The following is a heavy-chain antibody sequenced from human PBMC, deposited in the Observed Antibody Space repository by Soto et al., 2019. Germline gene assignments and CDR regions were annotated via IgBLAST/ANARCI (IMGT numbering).Heavy chain of an antibody. CDR2: TSYDGSNK. Sequence: PGGSLRLSCAASGFTFSSYAMHWVRQAPGKGLEWVAVTSYDGSNKYYADSVKGRFTISRDNSKNTLYLQMNSLRAEDTAVYYCARDPEAKSPTYHFDYWGQGTLVTVSS. CDR3: ARDPEAKSPTYHFDY. CDR1: GFTFSSYA. J-gene: IGHJ4*02. V-gene: IGHV3-30-3*01.